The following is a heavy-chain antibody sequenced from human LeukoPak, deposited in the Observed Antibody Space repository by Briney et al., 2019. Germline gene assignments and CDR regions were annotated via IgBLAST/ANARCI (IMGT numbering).Heavy chain of an antibody. CDR2: IYYSGST. V-gene: IGHV4-59*08. CDR1: GGSISSYY. Sequence: SETLSLTCTVSGGSISSYYWSWIRQPPGKGLEWIGYIYYSGSTKNNPSLKSRVTISVDTPKNQFSLKLTSVTAADTAVYYCARLGAYGDLNWFDPWGQGTLVTVSS. D-gene: IGHD4-17*01. J-gene: IGHJ5*02. CDR3: ARLGAYGDLNWFDP.